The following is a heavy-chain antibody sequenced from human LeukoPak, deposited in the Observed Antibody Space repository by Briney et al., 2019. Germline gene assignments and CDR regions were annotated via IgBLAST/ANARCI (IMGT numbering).Heavy chain of an antibody. CDR1: GYTFTGYY. D-gene: IGHD4-17*01. Sequence: GASVKVSCKASGYTFTGYYMHWVRQAPGQGLEWMGWINPNSGDTKYAQKFQGRVTMTRDTSISAAYMELSSLRSEDTAVYYCARGPSYGDSPLAGMDVWGQGTTVTVSS. CDR2: INPNSGDT. V-gene: IGHV1-2*02. CDR3: ARGPSYGDSPLAGMDV. J-gene: IGHJ6*02.